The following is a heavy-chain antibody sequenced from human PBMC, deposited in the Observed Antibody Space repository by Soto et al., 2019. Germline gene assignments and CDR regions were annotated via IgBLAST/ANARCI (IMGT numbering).Heavy chain of an antibody. CDR3: ARSFAAAGIP. V-gene: IGHV4-59*08. J-gene: IGHJ5*02. CDR1: GGSISSYY. CDR2: IYYSGST. D-gene: IGHD6-13*01. Sequence: SETLSLTCTVSGGSISSYYWSWIRQPPGKGLEWIGYIYYSGSTNYNPSLKSRVTISVDTSKNQFSLKLSSVSAADTAVYYCARSFAAAGIPWGQGILVTVSS.